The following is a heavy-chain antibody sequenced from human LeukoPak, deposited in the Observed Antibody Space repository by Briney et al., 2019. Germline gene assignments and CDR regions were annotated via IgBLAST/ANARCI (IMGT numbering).Heavy chain of an antibody. V-gene: IGHV2-70*11. CDR2: IGWDDDK. J-gene: IGHJ4*02. D-gene: IGHD6-13*01. CDR1: TFSLSSTGLY. Sequence: CGPTPLNPTLPLLLSRTFSTFSLSSTGLYGSWFRQPQGMVVEWVARIGWDDDKYYSTSLKARLTISMDNSKNQVVLTMTNMDPVDTATYYCARAPPVAAAGSFDYWGQGTLVTVSS. CDR3: ARAPPVAAAGSFDY.